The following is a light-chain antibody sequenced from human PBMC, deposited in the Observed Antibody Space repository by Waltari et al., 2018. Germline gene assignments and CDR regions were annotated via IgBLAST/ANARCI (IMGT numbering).Light chain of an antibody. V-gene: IGLV1-40*01. CDR1: SSNIGAGYD. J-gene: IGLJ3*02. CDR3: QAYDSSLSGVV. CDR2: ANS. Sequence: QSVLTQPPSVSGAPGQRVTISCTGSSSNIGAGYDVHWYQHLPGTAPKLLIYANSTRPPGVPDGCSGSKAGTSASLGITGRQAEDEADYACQAYDSSLSGVVFGGGTKLTVL.